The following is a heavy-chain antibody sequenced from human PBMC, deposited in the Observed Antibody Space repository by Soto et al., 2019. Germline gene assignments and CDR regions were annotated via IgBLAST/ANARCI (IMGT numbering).Heavy chain of an antibody. CDR2: IHYSGST. V-gene: IGHV4-31*03. J-gene: IGHJ3*02. D-gene: IGHD2-15*01. CDR3: AREGNGDCSGGSCYSDAFDI. Sequence: QVQLQESGPGLVKPSQTLSLTCTVSGGSISSGGYYWSWIRQHPGKGLEWIGYIHYSGSTYYNPSLKSRVTISVDTSKNQFSLKLSSVTAADTAVYYCAREGNGDCSGGSCYSDAFDIWGQGTMVTVSS. CDR1: GGSISSGGYY.